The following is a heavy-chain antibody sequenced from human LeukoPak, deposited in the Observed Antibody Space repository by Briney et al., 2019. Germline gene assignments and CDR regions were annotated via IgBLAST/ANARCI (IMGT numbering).Heavy chain of an antibody. CDR2: ISAYNGNT. J-gene: IGHJ5*02. CDR3: ARAYDSSGYPPFDP. Sequence: GASVKVSCKASGYTFTSYGISWVRQAPGQGLEWMGWISAYNGNTNYAQKLQGRVTMTTDTSTSTAYMELRSLRSDDTAVYYCARAYDSSGYPPFDPWGQGTLVTVSS. V-gene: IGHV1-18*01. D-gene: IGHD3-22*01. CDR1: GYTFTSYG.